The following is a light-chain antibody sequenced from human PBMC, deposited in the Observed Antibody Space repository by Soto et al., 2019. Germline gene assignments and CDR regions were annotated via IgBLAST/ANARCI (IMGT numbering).Light chain of an antibody. CDR3: QQYNNWPCT. CDR1: QSVSSY. CDR2: DAS. J-gene: IGKJ2*01. V-gene: IGKV3-11*01. Sequence: EIVLTQSPATLSLSPGERATLSCRASQSVSSYLAWYQQKPGQPPRLLIYDASNRATGIAARFSGSGSGTDFTFTISSLDPEDFAIYYCQQYNNWPCTFGHGTKLEIK.